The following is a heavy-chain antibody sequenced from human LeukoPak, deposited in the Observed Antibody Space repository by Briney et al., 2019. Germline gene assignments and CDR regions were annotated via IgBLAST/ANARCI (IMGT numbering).Heavy chain of an antibody. CDR1: GGSFSGYY. CDR2: INHSGST. V-gene: IGHV4-34*01. CDR3: ASWRWSVDY. Sequence: PSETLSLTCAVYGGSFSGYYWSWIRQPPGKGLEWIGEINHSGSTNYNPSLKSRVTISVDTSKNQFSLKLSSVTAAYTAVYYCASWRWSVDYWGQGTLVTVSS. D-gene: IGHD4-23*01. J-gene: IGHJ4*02.